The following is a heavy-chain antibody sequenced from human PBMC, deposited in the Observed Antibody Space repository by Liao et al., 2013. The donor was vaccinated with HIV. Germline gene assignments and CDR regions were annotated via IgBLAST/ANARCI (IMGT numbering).Heavy chain of an antibody. J-gene: IGHJ3*01. D-gene: IGHD4-17*01. CDR1: YGSISSYY. V-gene: IGHV4-4*07. Sequence: QVQLQESGPGLVKPSETLSLTCSVSYGSISSYYWSWIRQPAGKGLEWIGRIYGSGSTNSNPSLNSRVTISIDTSKNQFSLKLTSVTAADTAVYYCAAGDYGAYKAFDFWGQGTVVTVSS. CDR3: AAGDYGAYKAFDF. CDR2: IYGSGST.